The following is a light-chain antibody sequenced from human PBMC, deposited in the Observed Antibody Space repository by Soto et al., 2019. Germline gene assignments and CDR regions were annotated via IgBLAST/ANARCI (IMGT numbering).Light chain of an antibody. Sequence: EIVMTQSPATLSVSPGETATLSCRASQGVTIDLAWYQQKPGQAPRLLIYDASTRATGIPARFSGSGSGTEFTLPISSLQSEDFAVYYCQQYQNWPPLTFGGGTRVEIK. CDR2: DAS. V-gene: IGKV3-15*01. CDR3: QQYQNWPPLT. J-gene: IGKJ4*01. CDR1: QGVTID.